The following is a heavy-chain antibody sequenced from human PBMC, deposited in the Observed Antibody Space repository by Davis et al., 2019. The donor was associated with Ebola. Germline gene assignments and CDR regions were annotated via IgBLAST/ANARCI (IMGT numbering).Heavy chain of an antibody. CDR1: GFTFSSYW. Sequence: GESLKISCAASGFTFSSYWMTWVRQAPGKGLEWVANIKQDGSEKYYVDSVKGRFTISRDNAKNSLYLQMNSLRAEDTAVYYCARVLVVVAAMGWGLWGQGTLVTVSS. CDR3: ARVLVVVAAMGWGL. D-gene: IGHD2-15*01. CDR2: IKQDGSEK. V-gene: IGHV3-7*01. J-gene: IGHJ4*02.